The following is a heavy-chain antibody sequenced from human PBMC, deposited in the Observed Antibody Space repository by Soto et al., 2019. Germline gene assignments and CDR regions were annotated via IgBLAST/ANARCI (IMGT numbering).Heavy chain of an antibody. CDR1: GGSFSGYY. J-gene: IGHJ3*02. D-gene: IGHD3-22*01. CDR2: INHSGST. CDR3: ARDVSSGYYYGFRAFDI. V-gene: IGHV4-34*01. Sequence: SETLSLTCAVYGGSFSGYYWSWIRQPPGKGLEWIGEINHSGSTNYNPSLKSRVTISVDTSKNQFSLKLSSVTAADTAVYYCARDVSSGYYYGFRAFDIWGQGTMVTVS.